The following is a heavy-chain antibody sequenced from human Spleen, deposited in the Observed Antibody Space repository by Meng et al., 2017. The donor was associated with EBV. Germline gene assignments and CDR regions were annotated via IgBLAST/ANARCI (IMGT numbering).Heavy chain of an antibody. Sequence: QLGPSRASLTNPATSMKSSCTASGSTFPNYVITWVRPAPGQGLGWIGWISAYNGNTNYAQKLQGRVTMTTDTSTSTAYMELRGLRADDTAVYYCARDRQCGYWGQGTLVTVSS. CDR2: ISAYNGNT. D-gene: IGHD6-19*01. J-gene: IGHJ4*02. CDR1: GSTFPNYV. V-gene: IGHV1-18*01. CDR3: ARDRQCGY.